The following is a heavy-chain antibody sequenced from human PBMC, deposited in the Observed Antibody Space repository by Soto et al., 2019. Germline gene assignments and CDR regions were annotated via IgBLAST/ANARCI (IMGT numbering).Heavy chain of an antibody. CDR1: GFTFINYA. V-gene: IGHV3-30-3*01. D-gene: IGHD4-17*01. Sequence: MSLSCIASGFTFINYAMNWVRQAPGKGLEWVAVISYDGSNKYYADSVKGRITISRDNSRNTLYLQMNNLRAEDTAMYYCARDLGNNYGSFAYWGQGTLVTVSS. J-gene: IGHJ4*02. CDR3: ARDLGNNYGSFAY. CDR2: ISYDGSNK.